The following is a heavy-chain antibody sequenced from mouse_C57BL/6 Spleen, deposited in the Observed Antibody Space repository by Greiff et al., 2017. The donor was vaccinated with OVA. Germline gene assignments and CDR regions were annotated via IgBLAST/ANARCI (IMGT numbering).Heavy chain of an antibody. D-gene: IGHD2-3*01. J-gene: IGHJ2*01. CDR2: IDPEDGET. CDR3: ARLYDGYYYYFDY. V-gene: IGHV14-2*01. Sequence: DVKLQESGAELVKPGASVKLSCTASGFNIKDYYMHWVKQRTEQGLEWIGRIDPEDGETKYAPKFQGKATITADTSSNTAYLQLSSLTSEDTAVYYCARLYDGYYYYFDYWGQGTTLTVSS. CDR1: GFNIKDYY.